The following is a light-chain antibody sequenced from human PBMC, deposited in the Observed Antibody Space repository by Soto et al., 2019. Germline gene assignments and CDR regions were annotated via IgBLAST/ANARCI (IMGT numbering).Light chain of an antibody. CDR2: EAS. Sequence: PGERATLSCGASQSVSSSYLAWYQQKPGLAPRLVIYEASRRATAIPDRFSGSGSGTHFTLTISRLEPEDFAVYYCQQNGRSPAITFGQGTRLEIK. V-gene: IGKV3D-20*01. J-gene: IGKJ5*01. CDR3: QQNGRSPAIT. CDR1: QSVSSSY.